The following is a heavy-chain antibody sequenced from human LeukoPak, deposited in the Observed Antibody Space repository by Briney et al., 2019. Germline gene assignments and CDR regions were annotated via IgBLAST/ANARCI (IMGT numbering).Heavy chain of an antibody. D-gene: IGHD3-10*01. CDR3: ASLTMVRGVPFDY. J-gene: IGHJ4*02. CDR2: ISYDGSDK. V-gene: IGHV3-30-3*01. Sequence: GGSLRLSCAASGFTFSSYAMHWVRQAPGKGLEWVAVISYDGSDKYYAYSVKGRFTISRDNSKNTLYLQMNSLRAEDTAVYYCASLTMVRGVPFDYWGQGTLVTVSS. CDR1: GFTFSSYA.